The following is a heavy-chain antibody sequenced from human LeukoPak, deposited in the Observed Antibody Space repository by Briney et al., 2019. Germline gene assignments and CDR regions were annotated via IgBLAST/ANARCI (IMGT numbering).Heavy chain of an antibody. V-gene: IGHV3-23*01. CDR3: AKVRSSGSYASFDY. D-gene: IGHD1-26*01. Sequence: GGSLRLSCAASGFTFSSYAMSWVRQAPGKGLEWVSAISGSGGSTYYADSVRGRFTISRDNSKNTLYLHMNSLRAEDTAIYYCAKVRSSGSYASFDYWGQGTLVTVSS. J-gene: IGHJ4*02. CDR1: GFTFSSYA. CDR2: ISGSGGST.